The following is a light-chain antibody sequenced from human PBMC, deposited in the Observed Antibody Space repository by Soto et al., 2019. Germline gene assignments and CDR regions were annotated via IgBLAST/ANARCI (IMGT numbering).Light chain of an antibody. CDR1: QGISSY. CDR2: AAS. V-gene: IGKV1-39*01. J-gene: IGKJ1*01. Sequence: TQSPASVSSSVGYRVTITCRASQGISSYLAWYQQNPGKAPKLLIYAASTLQSGVPSRSSGSGSGTDFTLTISSLQPEDFARYYCTQSSSTPGTFGQGTKVDI. CDR3: TQSSSTPGT.